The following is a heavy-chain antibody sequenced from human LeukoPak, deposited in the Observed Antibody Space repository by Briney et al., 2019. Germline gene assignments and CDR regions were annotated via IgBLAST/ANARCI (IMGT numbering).Heavy chain of an antibody. D-gene: IGHD3-22*01. Sequence: SETLSLTCAVYGGSFSGYYWSWIRQPPGKGLEWIGEINHSGSTNYNPSLKSRVTISVDTSKNQFSLKLSSVTAADTAEYYCARSFGGYADYYFDYWGQGTLVTVSS. CDR3: ARSFGGYADYYFDY. CDR2: INHSGST. V-gene: IGHV4-34*01. J-gene: IGHJ4*02. CDR1: GGSFSGYY.